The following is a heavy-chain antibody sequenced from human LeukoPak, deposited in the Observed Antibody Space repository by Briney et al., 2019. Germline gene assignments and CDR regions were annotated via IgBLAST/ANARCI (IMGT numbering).Heavy chain of an antibody. CDR1: GGPISGSY. CDR3: ARGIESYGDYGY. Sequence: SETLSLTCTVSGGPISGSYWSWIRQPPGKGLEWIAYMYNSGSTNYNPSLKSRVTISIDTSKNQFSLKLSSLTAADTAIYYRARGIESYGDYGYWGQGILVTVSS. V-gene: IGHV4-59*01. CDR2: MYNSGST. J-gene: IGHJ4*02. D-gene: IGHD4-17*01.